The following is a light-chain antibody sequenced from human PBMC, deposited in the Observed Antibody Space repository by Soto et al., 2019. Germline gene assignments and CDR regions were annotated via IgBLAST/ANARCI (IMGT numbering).Light chain of an antibody. V-gene: IGKV1-5*03. J-gene: IGKJ2*01. CDR3: QQYYSSPMYN. Sequence: DIQMTQSPSTLSASVGDRVTITCRASHSISDWLAWFQQKTGKAPKLLIFKASFVEIGVTSSFSGTGSGTEFTLTISSMQPADFVTFYCQQYYSSPMYNFGQGTKLEIK. CDR2: KAS. CDR1: HSISDW.